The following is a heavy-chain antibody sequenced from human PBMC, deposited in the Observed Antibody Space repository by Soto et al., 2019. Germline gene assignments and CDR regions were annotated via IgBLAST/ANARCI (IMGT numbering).Heavy chain of an antibody. CDR2: VYFSGST. CDR1: GGSINRSSYY. CDR3: ARTTVTTVAAFDI. Sequence: SETLSLTCTVSGGSINRSSYYWGWIRRPPGKGLEWIGSVYFSGSTFYNPSLKSRVTISVDTSKNQFSLKLSSVTAADTAVFYCARTTVTTVAAFDIWGQGTMVTVSS. V-gene: IGHV4-39*01. J-gene: IGHJ3*02. D-gene: IGHD4-17*01.